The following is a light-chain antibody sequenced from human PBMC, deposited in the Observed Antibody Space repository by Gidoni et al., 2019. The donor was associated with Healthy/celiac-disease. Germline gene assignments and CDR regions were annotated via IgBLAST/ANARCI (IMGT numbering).Light chain of an antibody. CDR2: AAS. Sequence: DIQMTQSPSSLSASVGDRVTITCRASQSISSYLNWYQQKPGKAPKLLIYAASSLKSGVPSRCSGSGSGTDFTLTISSLQPEDVATDYCQQSYSTPTWTFGQGTKVEIK. CDR3: QQSYSTPTWT. CDR1: QSISSY. V-gene: IGKV1-39*01. J-gene: IGKJ1*01.